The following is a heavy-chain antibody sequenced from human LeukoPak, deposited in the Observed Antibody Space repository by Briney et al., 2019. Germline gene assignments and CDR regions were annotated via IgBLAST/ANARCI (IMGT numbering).Heavy chain of an antibody. CDR3: ARAISAGSPITASDC. CDR2: INPNSDFT. Sequence: ASVKVSCKTSGYTFTAYYMHWVRQAPGQGLEWMGRINPNSDFTNFAQNFQGRVTMTSDTSISTAYLELSRLRSDDTAVYYCARAISAGSPITASDCWGQGTLVTVSS. CDR1: GYTFTAYY. D-gene: IGHD2-15*01. V-gene: IGHV1-2*06. J-gene: IGHJ4*02.